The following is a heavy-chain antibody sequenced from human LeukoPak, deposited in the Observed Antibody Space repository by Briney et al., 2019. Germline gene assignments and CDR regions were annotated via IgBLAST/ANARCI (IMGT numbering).Heavy chain of an antibody. Sequence: PGGSLRLSCAASGFTFSSYAMHWVRQAPGKGLEWVAVISYDGSNKYYADSVKGRFTISRDNSKNTLYLQMNSLRAEDTAVYYCARDSDYDSSGYYYGGVVFDYWGQGTLVTVSS. D-gene: IGHD3-22*01. CDR1: GFTFSSYA. CDR3: ARDSDYDSSGYYYGGVVFDY. CDR2: ISYDGSNK. J-gene: IGHJ4*02. V-gene: IGHV3-30-3*01.